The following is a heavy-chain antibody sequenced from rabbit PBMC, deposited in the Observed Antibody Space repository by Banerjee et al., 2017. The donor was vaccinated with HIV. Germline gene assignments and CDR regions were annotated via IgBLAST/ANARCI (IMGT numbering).Heavy chain of an antibody. CDR1: GIDFNKNYW. J-gene: IGHJ4*01. CDR3: ARDLAGVIGWNFNL. CDR2: IGAVRT. D-gene: IGHD4-1*01. Sequence: QSLEESGGDLVKPGASLTLTCTASGIDFNKNYWICWVRQAPGKGLEWIACIGAVRTYYATWAKGRFTISKASWTTVTLQMTSLTAADTATYFCARDLAGVIGWNFNLWGPGTLVTVS. V-gene: IGHV1S40*01.